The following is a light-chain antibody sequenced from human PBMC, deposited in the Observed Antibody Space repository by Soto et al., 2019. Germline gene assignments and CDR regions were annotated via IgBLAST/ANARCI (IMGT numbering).Light chain of an antibody. J-gene: IGLJ2*01. CDR2: NVE. V-gene: IGLV2-18*02. CDR1: GSAVGSYDY. CDR3: CSYTNNGTVV. Sequence: QSALIQPPSVSGSPGQSVTLSCTGTGSAVGSYDYVSWYQQRPGTVPKVIVHNVETRPSGVPDRFSGSKSGNTASMTISGLQAEDEADYQCCSYTNNGTVVFGGGTKLTVL.